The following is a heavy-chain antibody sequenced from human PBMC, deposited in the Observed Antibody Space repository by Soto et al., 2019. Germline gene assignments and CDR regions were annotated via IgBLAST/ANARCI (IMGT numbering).Heavy chain of an antibody. Sequence: PGGSLRLSCAASGFTFSSYAMSWVRQAPGKGLEWVSAISGSGGSTYYADTVKGRFTISRDNSKNTLYLQMNSLRAEDTAVYYCAKDGYGLVGATPYYFDYWGQGTLVTVSS. CDR2: ISGSGGST. V-gene: IGHV3-23*01. J-gene: IGHJ4*02. CDR3: AKDGYGLVGATPYYFDY. CDR1: GFTFSSYA. D-gene: IGHD1-26*01.